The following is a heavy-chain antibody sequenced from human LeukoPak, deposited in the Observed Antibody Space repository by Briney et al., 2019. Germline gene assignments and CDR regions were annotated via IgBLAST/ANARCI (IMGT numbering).Heavy chain of an antibody. CDR3: ARDLTSGSYYDAFDI. Sequence: SETLSLTCTVSGGSISSYYWSWIRQPPGKGLEWIGYIYYSGSTNYNPSLKSRATISVDTSKNQFSLKLSSVTAADTAVYYCARDLTSGSYYDAFDIWGQGTMVTVSS. D-gene: IGHD1-26*01. J-gene: IGHJ3*02. CDR2: IYYSGST. CDR1: GGSISSYY. V-gene: IGHV4-59*01.